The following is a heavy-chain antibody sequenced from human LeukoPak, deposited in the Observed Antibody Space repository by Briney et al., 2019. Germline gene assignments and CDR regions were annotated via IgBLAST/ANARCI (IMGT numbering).Heavy chain of an antibody. Sequence: SETLSLTCAVYGGSFSGYYWSWIRQPPGKGLEWIGEINHSGSTNYNPSLKSQVTISVDTSKNQFSLRLSSVTAADTAVYYCARVGYYDSSGYYYDYWGQGSLVTVSS. CDR2: INHSGST. CDR3: ARVGYYDSSGYYYDY. J-gene: IGHJ4*02. D-gene: IGHD3-22*01. V-gene: IGHV4-34*01. CDR1: GGSFSGYY.